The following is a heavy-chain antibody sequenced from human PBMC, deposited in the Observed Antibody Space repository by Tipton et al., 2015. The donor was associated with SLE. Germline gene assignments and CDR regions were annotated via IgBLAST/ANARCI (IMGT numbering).Heavy chain of an antibody. CDR1: GFTFSNYE. Sequence: GSLRLSCATSGFTFSNYEMSWVRQAPGKGLEWLASIKQDGREKNYVDSVKGRFTISRDNAKNSLYLQMNSLRAEDTALYYCARSPGIAAAGYFDYWGQGTLVTVSS. D-gene: IGHD6-13*01. CDR3: ARSPGIAAAGYFDY. CDR2: IKQDGREK. J-gene: IGHJ4*02. V-gene: IGHV3-7*03.